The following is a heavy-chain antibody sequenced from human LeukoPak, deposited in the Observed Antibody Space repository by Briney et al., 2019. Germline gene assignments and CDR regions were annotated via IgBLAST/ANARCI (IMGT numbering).Heavy chain of an antibody. D-gene: IGHD3-22*01. CDR2: ISYNGRT. V-gene: IGHV4-39*01. CDR3: ARQNYYDRDGFYYDDFNY. J-gene: IGHJ4*02. CDR1: GASISRSIYY. Sequence: SETLSLTCIVSGASISRSIYYWGWIRQPPGKGLEWIGSISYNGRTFYNPSLKSRVTISVDTLKNQFSLKLSSVTAADTAVFYCARQNYYDRDGFYYDDFNYWGQGTLVTVSS.